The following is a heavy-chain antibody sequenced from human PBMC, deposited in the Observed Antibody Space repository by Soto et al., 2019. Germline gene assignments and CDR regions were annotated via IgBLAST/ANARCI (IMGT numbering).Heavy chain of an antibody. CDR3: ARDKSRKRNQKPWVWFDP. CDR2: MNPNSGNT. D-gene: IGHD3-16*01. V-gene: IGHV1-8*01. Sequence: GAPVKASWKALGYSITCYAMKWVRQANGQGLEWMGWMNPNSGNTGYAQKFQGRVTMTRNTSISTAYMELSSLRSEDTAVYYCARDKSRKRNQKPWVWFDPWXQGTLVTVSS. J-gene: IGHJ5*02. CDR1: GYSITCYA.